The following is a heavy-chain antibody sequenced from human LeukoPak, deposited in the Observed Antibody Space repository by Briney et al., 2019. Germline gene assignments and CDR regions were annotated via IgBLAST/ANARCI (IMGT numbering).Heavy chain of an antibody. D-gene: IGHD3-22*01. Sequence: ASVKVSCKASGYTFTYFYIHWVRQAPGQGLEWMGWINPNSGGTNYAQKFQGRVTMTRDTSISTAYMDLSRLRSDDTAVYYCASLNYYDSSGYYLGIDAFDIWGQGTMVTVSS. CDR1: GYTFTYFY. V-gene: IGHV1-2*02. CDR3: ASLNYYDSSGYYLGIDAFDI. CDR2: INPNSGGT. J-gene: IGHJ3*02.